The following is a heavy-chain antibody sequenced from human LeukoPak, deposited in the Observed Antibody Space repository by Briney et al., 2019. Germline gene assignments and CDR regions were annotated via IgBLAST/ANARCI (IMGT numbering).Heavy chain of an antibody. CDR2: MSGSGGRT. D-gene: IGHD2-15*01. CDR3: AKWGCSGGSCYPFDY. J-gene: IGHJ4*02. V-gene: IGHV3-23*01. Sequence: PGRSLRLSCTASGFTFGDYAMSWVRQAPGKGLEWVSAMSGSGGRTYYADSVKGRFTISRDNSKNTLYLQMNSLRAEDTAVYYCAKWGCSGGSCYPFDYWGQGTLVTVSS. CDR1: GFTFGDYA.